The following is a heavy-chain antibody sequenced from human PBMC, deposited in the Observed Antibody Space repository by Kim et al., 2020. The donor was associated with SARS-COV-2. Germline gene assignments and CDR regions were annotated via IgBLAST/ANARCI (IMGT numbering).Heavy chain of an antibody. J-gene: IGHJ4*02. Sequence: VKGRFTISRDNSKNTLYLQMNSLRAEDTAVYYCARDLGYSSSPRFRSFDYWGQGTLVTVSS. D-gene: IGHD6-13*01. CDR3: ARDLGYSSSPRFRSFDY. V-gene: IGHV3-30*07.